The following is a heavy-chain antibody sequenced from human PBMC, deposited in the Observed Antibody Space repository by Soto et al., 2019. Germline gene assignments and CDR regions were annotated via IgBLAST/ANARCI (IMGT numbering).Heavy chain of an antibody. J-gene: IGHJ5*02. Sequence: SETLSLTCAVYAGSCSGYYWSWIRQPPGKGLEWIGEINHRGSTNYNPSLKSRVTISVDTSKNQFSLELNSVTTADTAVYYCARKGRYCSGASCYAWWFDPWGQGTVVTVSS. D-gene: IGHD2-2*01. CDR3: ARKGRYCSGASCYAWWFDP. CDR1: AGSCSGYY. V-gene: IGHV4-34*01. CDR2: INHRGST.